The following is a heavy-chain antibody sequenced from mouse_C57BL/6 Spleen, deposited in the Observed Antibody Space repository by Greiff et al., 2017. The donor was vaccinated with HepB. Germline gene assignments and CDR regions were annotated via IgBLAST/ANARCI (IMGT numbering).Heavy chain of an antibody. CDR1: GYSFTGYY. CDR3: ARERLSPGYYGSSYSAWFAY. Sequence: EVKLMESGPELVKPGASVKISCKASGYSFTGYYMNWVKQSPEKSLEWIGEINPSTGGTTYNQKFKAKATLTVDKSSSTAYMQLKSLTSEDSAVYYCARERLSPGYYGSSYSAWFAYWGQGTLVTVSA. J-gene: IGHJ3*01. CDR2: INPSTGGT. D-gene: IGHD1-1*01. V-gene: IGHV1-42*01.